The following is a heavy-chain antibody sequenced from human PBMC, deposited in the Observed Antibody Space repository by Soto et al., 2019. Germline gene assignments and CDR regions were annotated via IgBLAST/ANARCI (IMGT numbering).Heavy chain of an antibody. J-gene: IGHJ4*02. D-gene: IGHD3-10*01. Sequence: QVQLVQSGAEVKKPGASVKVSCKASGNTFTSYDINWVRQATGHGLEWMGWINPNSGNIGYAQKFQGRVTMTRDTAIRTAYMEVSRLRSDDTAVYYCERGRASGSYYLLAYWGQGTLVTVSS. CDR2: INPNSGNI. CDR3: ERGRASGSYYLLAY. V-gene: IGHV1-8*01. CDR1: GNTFTSYD.